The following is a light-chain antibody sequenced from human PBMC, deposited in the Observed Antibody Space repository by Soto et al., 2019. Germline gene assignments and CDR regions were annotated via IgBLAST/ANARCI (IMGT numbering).Light chain of an antibody. CDR2: GAS. J-gene: IGKJ1*01. CDR3: QQYNNWPPWT. CDR1: QSVGSD. Sequence: EIVMTQSPATLSVSLGERATLSCRASQSVGSDLAWYQQKPGQAPRLLIYGASTRAAGIPARFSGSGSGTDFTLTISSLQSEDFAVYYCQQYNNWPPWTVGQGTKVEIK. V-gene: IGKV3-15*01.